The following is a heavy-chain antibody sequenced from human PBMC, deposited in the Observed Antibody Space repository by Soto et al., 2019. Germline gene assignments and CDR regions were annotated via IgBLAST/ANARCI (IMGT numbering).Heavy chain of an antibody. J-gene: IGHJ4*02. Sequence: QLQLQESGPGLVKPSETLSLTCTVSGGSISSSSYYWGWIRQPPGKGLEWIGSIYYSGSTYYNPSLKSRVTIAVDTSKNQCSLKLSSVTAADTAVYYCASRLRYIDWLFTDYWGQGTLVTVSS. CDR3: ASRLRYIDWLFTDY. CDR2: IYYSGST. D-gene: IGHD3-9*01. V-gene: IGHV4-39*01. CDR1: GGSISSSSYY.